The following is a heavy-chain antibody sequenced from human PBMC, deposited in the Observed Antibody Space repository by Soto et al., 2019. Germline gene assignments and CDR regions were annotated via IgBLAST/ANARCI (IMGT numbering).Heavy chain of an antibody. CDR3: ATSLSPTDLKYSDSRAYYNWFDP. CDR2: INPKSGGT. D-gene: IGHD3-22*01. J-gene: IGHJ5*02. Sequence: ASVKVSCKASGYTFTGYYLHWVRQAPGQGLEWMGWINPKSGGTKYAQNFQGRVTMTRDTSISTAYMDLSRLRSDDTAVYYCATSLSPTDLKYSDSRAYYNWFDPWGQGTLVTVSS. CDR1: GYTFTGYY. V-gene: IGHV1-2*02.